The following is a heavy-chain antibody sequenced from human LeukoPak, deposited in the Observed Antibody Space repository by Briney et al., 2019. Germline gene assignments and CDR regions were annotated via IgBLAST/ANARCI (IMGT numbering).Heavy chain of an antibody. Sequence: PGGSLRLSCAASGFTFSSYSMNWVRQAPGKGLEWVSSISSSSSYIYYADSVKGRFTISRDNAKNSLYLQMNSLRAEDTAVYYCARKAVSPLGAFDIWGRGTMVTVSS. CDR2: ISSSSSYI. D-gene: IGHD2-15*01. CDR3: ARKAVSPLGAFDI. V-gene: IGHV3-21*01. J-gene: IGHJ3*02. CDR1: GFTFSSYS.